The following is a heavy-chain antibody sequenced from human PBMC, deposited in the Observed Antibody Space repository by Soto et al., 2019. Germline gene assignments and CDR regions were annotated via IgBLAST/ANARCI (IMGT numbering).Heavy chain of an antibody. CDR1: GFTFSSYS. V-gene: IGHV3-21*01. CDR2: ISSSSSYI. Sequence: GGSLRLSCAASGFTFSSYSMNWVRQAPGKGLEWVSSISSSSSYIYYADSVKGRFTISRDNAKNSLYLQMNSLRAEDTAVYYCARDLDQNYDYIWGINSGFDYWGQGTLVTVSS. D-gene: IGHD3-16*01. CDR3: ARDLDQNYDYIWGINSGFDY. J-gene: IGHJ4*02.